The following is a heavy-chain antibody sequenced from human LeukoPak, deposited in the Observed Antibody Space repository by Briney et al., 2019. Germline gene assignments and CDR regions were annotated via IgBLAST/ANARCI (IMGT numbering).Heavy chain of an antibody. CDR1: GFTVSSNS. CDR3: ARRAGAYSHPYDY. V-gene: IGHV3-53*01. J-gene: IGHJ4*02. D-gene: IGHD4/OR15-4a*01. Sequence: GGSLRLSCTVSGFTVSSNSMSWVRQAPGKGLEWVSFIYNSSRIHYSDSVKGRFTISRDNSKNTLYLQMNSLRAEDTAVYYCARRAGAYSHPYDYWGQGTLVTVSS. CDR2: IYNSSRI.